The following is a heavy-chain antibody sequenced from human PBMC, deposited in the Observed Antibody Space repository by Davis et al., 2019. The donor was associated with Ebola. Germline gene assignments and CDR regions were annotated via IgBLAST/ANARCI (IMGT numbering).Heavy chain of an antibody. CDR3: VTMAAF. CDR2: IKSKNDGETT. CDR1: GFSFSNAW. J-gene: IGHJ4*02. Sequence: PGGSLRLSCAASGFSFSNAWMNWVRQAPGKGLEWVGRIKSKNDGETTDYAAPVRGRFTMSRDDSKNTLFLQMDSLKTEDTGIYFCVTMAAFWGQGTLVTVSS. D-gene: IGHD5-24*01. V-gene: IGHV3-15*07.